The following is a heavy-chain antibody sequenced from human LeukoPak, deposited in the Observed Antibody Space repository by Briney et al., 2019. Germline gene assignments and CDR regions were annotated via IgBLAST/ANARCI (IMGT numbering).Heavy chain of an antibody. CDR2: GSPYNGNT. CDR3: ARDTDHYFDY. CDR1: GYTFTGYY. D-gene: IGHD2-8*02. Sequence: ASVKVSCKASGYTFTGYYMHWVRQAPGQGPEWLGWGSPYNGNTNYAQKFQGRVTMTTDTSTNTAYMELRSLRSDDTAVYYCARDTDHYFDYWGQGTLVTVSS. V-gene: IGHV1-18*04. J-gene: IGHJ4*02.